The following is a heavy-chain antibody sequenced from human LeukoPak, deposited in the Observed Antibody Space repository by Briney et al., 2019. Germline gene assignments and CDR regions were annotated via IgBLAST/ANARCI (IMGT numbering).Heavy chain of an antibody. D-gene: IGHD2-21*01. CDR2: IIPILGIA. CDR3: ASGPLKEKFRNDAFDI. Sequence: SVKVSCKASGGTFSSYAISWVRQAPGQGLEWMGRIIPILGIANYAQKFQGRVTITADKSTSTAYMELSSLRPEDTAVYYCASGPLKEKFRNDAFDIWGQGTMVTVSS. V-gene: IGHV1-69*04. CDR1: GGTFSSYA. J-gene: IGHJ3*02.